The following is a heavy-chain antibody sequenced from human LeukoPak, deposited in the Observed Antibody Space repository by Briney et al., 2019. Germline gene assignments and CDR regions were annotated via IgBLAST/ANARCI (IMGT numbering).Heavy chain of an antibody. CDR1: GGSISSLY. CDR3: ARHAAVEGSSGWSPLWWFDP. J-gene: IGHJ5*02. CDR2: IYYTGST. D-gene: IGHD6-19*01. V-gene: IGHV4-59*08. Sequence: SETLSLTCSVSGGSISSLYWSWIRQPPGKGLEWIGYIYYTGSTNYNPSLKSRVTMFVDMSKNQFSLKLSSVTAADTAVYYCARHAAVEGSSGWSPLWWFDPWGQGTLVTVSS.